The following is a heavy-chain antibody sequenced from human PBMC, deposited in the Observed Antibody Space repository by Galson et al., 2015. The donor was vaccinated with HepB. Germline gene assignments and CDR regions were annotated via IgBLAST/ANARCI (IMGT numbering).Heavy chain of an antibody. CDR1: GFTVSSNY. CDR3: ARGRITIFGVATSS. D-gene: IGHD3-3*01. J-gene: IGHJ5*02. Sequence: SLRLSCAASGFTVSSNYMSWVRRAPGKGLEWVSVIYSGGSTYYADSVKGRFTISRDNSKNTLYLQMNSLRAEDTAVYYCARGRITIFGVATSSWGQGTLVTVSS. CDR2: IYSGGST. V-gene: IGHV3-53*01.